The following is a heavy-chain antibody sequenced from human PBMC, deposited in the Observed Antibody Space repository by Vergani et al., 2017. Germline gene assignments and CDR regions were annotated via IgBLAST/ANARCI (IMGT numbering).Heavy chain of an antibody. CDR3: ARDGDFWSAYFSSTNWFDP. J-gene: IGHJ5*02. CDR2: IWYDGSKK. Sequence: QVQLVESGGGVVQPGRSLRLYCAASGFTFSTYGMHWVRQAPGKGLEWVAVIWYDGSKKYYGDSVKGRFTISRDNSKNTLYLQMNSLSAEDTAVYYCARDGDFWSAYFSSTNWFDPWGQGTLVTVSS. CDR1: GFTFSTYG. V-gene: IGHV3-33*01. D-gene: IGHD3-3*01.